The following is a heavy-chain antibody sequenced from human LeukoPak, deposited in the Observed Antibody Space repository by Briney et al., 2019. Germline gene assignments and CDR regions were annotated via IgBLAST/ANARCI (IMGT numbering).Heavy chain of an antibody. CDR1: GGSISSYY. D-gene: IGHD2-2*01. CDR3: ARGGGCSSTSCYEFDY. V-gene: IGHV4-4*07. CDR2: IYTSGST. J-gene: IGHJ4*02. Sequence: SETLSLTCTVSGGSISSYYWSWIRQPAGRGREWMGRIYTSGSTNYNPSLKSRVTISVDKSKNQFSLKLNSLTAADTAVYYCARGGGCSSTSCYEFDYWGQGSLVTVSS.